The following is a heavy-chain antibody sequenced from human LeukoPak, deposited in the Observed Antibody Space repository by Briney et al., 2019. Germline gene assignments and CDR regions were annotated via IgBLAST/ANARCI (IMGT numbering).Heavy chain of an antibody. CDR1: GFGFSSYD. Sequence: PGGSLRLSCAASGFGFSSYDMHWVRQAPGKGLEWVADIWFDGKNEHFAGSVKGRFTISRDNSKNTMYLQINSLRAEDTAVYYCARDRHCANGVCHSPPGMDVWGQGTTVTVSS. CDR3: ARDRHCANGVCHSPPGMDV. V-gene: IGHV3-33*01. D-gene: IGHD2-8*01. CDR2: IWFDGKNE. J-gene: IGHJ6*02.